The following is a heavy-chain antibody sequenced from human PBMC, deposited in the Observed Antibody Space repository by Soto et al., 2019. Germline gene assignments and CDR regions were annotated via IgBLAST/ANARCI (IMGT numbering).Heavy chain of an antibody. V-gene: IGHV4-34*01. Sequence: SETLSLTCAVYGGSFSGYYWSWIRQPPGKGLEWIGEINHSGSTNYNPSLKSRVTISVDTSKNQFSLKLSSVTAADTAVYYCARGGEAAAGFNFDYWGQGTLVTVSS. J-gene: IGHJ4*02. CDR2: INHSGST. CDR1: GGSFSGYY. D-gene: IGHD6-13*01. CDR3: ARGGEAAAGFNFDY.